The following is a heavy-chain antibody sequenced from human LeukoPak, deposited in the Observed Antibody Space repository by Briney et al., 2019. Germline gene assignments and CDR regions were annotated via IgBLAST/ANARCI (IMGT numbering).Heavy chain of an antibody. CDR2: IKQDGSEK. D-gene: IGHD6-19*01. CDR3: ARAKTYSSGLAFDI. CDR1: GFSFEDYG. J-gene: IGHJ3*02. Sequence: PGGSLRLSCEVSGFSFEDYGMHWVRQPPGKGLEWVANIKQDGSEKYYVDSVKGRFTISRDNAKNSLYLQMNSLRAEDTAVYYCARAKTYSSGLAFDIWGQGTMVTVSS. V-gene: IGHV3-7*01.